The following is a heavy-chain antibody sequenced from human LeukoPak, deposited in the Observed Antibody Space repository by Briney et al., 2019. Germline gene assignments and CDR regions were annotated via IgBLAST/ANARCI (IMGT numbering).Heavy chain of an antibody. V-gene: IGHV3-23*01. Sequence: GGSLRLSCAASGVTFSTYGMNWVRQSPGKGLEWVSSISDDGKSTYYTDSVKGRFTISRDNSKNTLYLQMNSLRAEDTAVYYCAKRVPYSSSTVYFDSWGQGTLVVVSS. J-gene: IGHJ4*02. CDR1: GVTFSTYG. CDR3: AKRVPYSSSTVYFDS. D-gene: IGHD6-6*01. CDR2: ISDDGKST.